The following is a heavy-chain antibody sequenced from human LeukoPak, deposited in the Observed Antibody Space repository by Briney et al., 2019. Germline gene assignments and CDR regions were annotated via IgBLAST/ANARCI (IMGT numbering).Heavy chain of an antibody. Sequence: SETLSLTCTVSGGSISSSSYYWGWIRQPPGKGLEWIGSIYYSGSTYYNPSLKSRVTISVDTSKNQFSLKLSSVTAADTAVYYCARGGAGYSSSSRNWFDPWGQGTLVTVSS. V-gene: IGHV4-39*01. CDR1: GGSISSSSYY. D-gene: IGHD6-6*01. J-gene: IGHJ5*02. CDR3: ARGGAGYSSSSRNWFDP. CDR2: IYYSGST.